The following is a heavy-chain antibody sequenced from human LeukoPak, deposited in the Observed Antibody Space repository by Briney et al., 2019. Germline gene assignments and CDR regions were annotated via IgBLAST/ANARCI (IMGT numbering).Heavy chain of an antibody. J-gene: IGHJ4*02. V-gene: IGHV3-33*01. CDR3: ARQSTPHFDY. Sequence: GGSLRLSCAASGFSFSSYGMHWVRQAPGKGLEWVVVIWYDGSKKVYADSVKGRFTISRDNSKNTLYLQMNSLRAEDTAVYYCARQSTPHFDYWGQGTLVTVSS. CDR2: IWYDGSKK. CDR1: GFSFSSYG. D-gene: IGHD4-11*01.